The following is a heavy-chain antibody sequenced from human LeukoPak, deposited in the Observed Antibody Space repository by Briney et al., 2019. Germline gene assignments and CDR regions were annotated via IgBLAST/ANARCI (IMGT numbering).Heavy chain of an antibody. CDR2: INPSGGST. Sequence: ASVKVSCKASGYTFTSYYMHWVRQAPGQGLEWMGIINPSGGSTSYAQKFQGRVTMTRDTSTSTAYMELRSLRSDDTAVYYCARDADDSSGYYYFDYWGQGTLVTVSS. J-gene: IGHJ4*02. CDR3: ARDADDSSGYYYFDY. V-gene: IGHV1-46*01. D-gene: IGHD3-22*01. CDR1: GYTFTSYY.